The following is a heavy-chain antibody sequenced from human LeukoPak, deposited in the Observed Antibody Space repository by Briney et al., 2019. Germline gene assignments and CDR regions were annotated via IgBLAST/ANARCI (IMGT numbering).Heavy chain of an antibody. CDR3: AKASHYYYMDV. Sequence: PGGSLRLSCVVSGFTFSTHAMTWVRQAPGKGLERVSDISGPGGTTYYAASVKGRFTISRDNSKNTLYLQMNSLRAEDTAVYYCAKASHYYYMDVWGKGTTVTVSS. J-gene: IGHJ6*03. V-gene: IGHV3-23*01. CDR2: ISGPGGTT. CDR1: GFTFSTHA.